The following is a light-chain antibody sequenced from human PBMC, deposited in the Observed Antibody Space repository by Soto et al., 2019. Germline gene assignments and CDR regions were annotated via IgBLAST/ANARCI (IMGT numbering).Light chain of an antibody. V-gene: IGLV2-14*03. Sequence: QSVLTQSASVSGSPGQSITISCTGTSSDVGTYNYVSWYQQHPGRAPKLLIYDVSNRPSGVSNRFSGSKSGNTASLTISGLQAEDEADYYCSSFTSPYTYVFGTGTKVTVL. CDR2: DVS. CDR3: SSFTSPYTYV. J-gene: IGLJ1*01. CDR1: SSDVGTYNY.